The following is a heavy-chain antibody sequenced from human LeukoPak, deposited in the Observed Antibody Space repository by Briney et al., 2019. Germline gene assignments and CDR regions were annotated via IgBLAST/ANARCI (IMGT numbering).Heavy chain of an antibody. CDR2: ISAYNGNT. CDR1: GYTFTSYG. Sequence: ASVKVSCKASGYTFTSYGISRVRQAPGQGLEWMGWISAYNGNTNYAQKLQGRVTMTTDTSTSTAYMELRSLRSDDTAVYYCARAHSGGYDYYYYMDVWGKGTTVTVSS. D-gene: IGHD3-10*01. V-gene: IGHV1-18*01. CDR3: ARAHSGGYDYYYYMDV. J-gene: IGHJ6*03.